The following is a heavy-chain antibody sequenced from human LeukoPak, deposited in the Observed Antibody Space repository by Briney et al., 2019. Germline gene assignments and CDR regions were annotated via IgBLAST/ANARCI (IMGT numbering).Heavy chain of an antibody. V-gene: IGHV1-3*01. CDR1: GYTFTSYA. CDR3: AREVYPAAGDNWFDP. Sequence: GGSVKVSCKASGYTFTSYAMHWVRQAPGQRLEWMGWINAGNGNTKYSQKFQGRVTITRDTSASTAYMELSSLRSEDTAVYYCAREVYPAAGDNWFDPWGQGTLVTVSS. CDR2: INAGNGNT. J-gene: IGHJ5*02. D-gene: IGHD6-13*01.